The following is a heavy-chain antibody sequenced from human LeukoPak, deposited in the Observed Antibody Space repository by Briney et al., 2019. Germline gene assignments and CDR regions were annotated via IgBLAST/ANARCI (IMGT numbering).Heavy chain of an antibody. J-gene: IGHJ6*04. CDR2: IYYSGST. CDR1: GGSVSSGSYY. V-gene: IGHV4-61*01. CDR3: ARDFRAGMDV. Sequence: SETLSLTCTVSGGSVSSGSYYWSWIRQPPGKGLEWIGYIYYSGSTNYNPSLKCRVTISVDTSKNQFSLKLSSVTAADTAVYYCARDFRAGMDVWGKGTTVTVSS.